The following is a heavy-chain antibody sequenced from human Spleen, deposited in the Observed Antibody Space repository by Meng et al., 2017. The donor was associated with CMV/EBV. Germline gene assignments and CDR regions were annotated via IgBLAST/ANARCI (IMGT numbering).Heavy chain of an antibody. CDR3: ARDASTVTRGGIDY. CDR2: IYYSGTS. V-gene: IGHV4-38-2*02. CDR1: GYSISSTYY. J-gene: IGHJ4*02. D-gene: IGHD4-17*01. Sequence: SETLSLTCTVSGYSISSTYYWGWIRQPPGKGLECIGRIYYSGTSYYNPSLQSRVTISVDTSKNQFSLNVTSVTAADTAVYYCARDASTVTRGGIDYWGQGMLVTVSS.